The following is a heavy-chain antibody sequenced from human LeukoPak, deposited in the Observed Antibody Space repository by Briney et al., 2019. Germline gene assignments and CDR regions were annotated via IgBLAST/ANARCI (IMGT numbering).Heavy chain of an antibody. Sequence: GGSLRLTCAACGFTFRDYWITWVRQAPGKGLEWVASIKEDGSEKHYVDSLKGRFSISRDNAKNSLYLQMNSLTVEDTAVYFCARDSTWSTSGWYYWGQGTLVTVSS. CDR3: ARDSTWSTSGWYY. J-gene: IGHJ4*02. D-gene: IGHD6-13*01. CDR1: GFTFRDYW. CDR2: IKEDGSEK. V-gene: IGHV3-7*04.